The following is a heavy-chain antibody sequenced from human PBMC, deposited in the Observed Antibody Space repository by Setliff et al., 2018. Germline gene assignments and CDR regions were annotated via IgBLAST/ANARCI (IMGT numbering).Heavy chain of an antibody. J-gene: IGHJ4*02. CDR2: ISAYNGNA. CDR3: ARSPPTVVVTAIQAIFDY. CDR1: GYIFTSYG. D-gene: IGHD2-21*02. V-gene: IGHV1-18*01. Sequence: ASVKVSCKASGYIFTSYGISWVRQAPGQGLEWMGWISAYNGNANYAQKLQGRLTMTTDTSTSTAYMELRSLRSDDTAVYYCARSPPTVVVTAIQAIFDYWGQGTLVTVSS.